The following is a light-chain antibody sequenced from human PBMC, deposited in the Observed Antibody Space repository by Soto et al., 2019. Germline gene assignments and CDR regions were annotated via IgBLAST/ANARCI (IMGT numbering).Light chain of an antibody. CDR2: GAS. Sequence: EIVMTQSQATLTVSPGERATLSCRASQSVSSNLAWYQQKPGQAPRFLIYGASTRATGIPARFSDSASGTEFTLTISSLQSEDFAVYYCQQYDNWPLTFGRGTTVAI. CDR1: QSVSSN. J-gene: IGKJ4*01. CDR3: QQYDNWPLT. V-gene: IGKV3-15*01.